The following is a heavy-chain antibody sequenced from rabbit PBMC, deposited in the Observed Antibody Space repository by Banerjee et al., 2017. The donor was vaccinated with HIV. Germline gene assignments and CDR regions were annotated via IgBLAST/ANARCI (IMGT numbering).Heavy chain of an antibody. J-gene: IGHJ4*01. CDR2: ISGYSGIT. V-gene: IGHV1S45*01. D-gene: IGHD3-1*01. CDR1: GFTLSSYW. CDR3: ARAAHAAGGYGDL. Sequence: QEQLVESGGDLVQPGASLTLTCKASGFTLSSYWMCWVRQAPGKGLEWIGCISGYSGITTYASWAKGQFTISKASSTTVTLQMTSLTVADTATYFCARAAHAAGGYGDLWGPGTLVTVS.